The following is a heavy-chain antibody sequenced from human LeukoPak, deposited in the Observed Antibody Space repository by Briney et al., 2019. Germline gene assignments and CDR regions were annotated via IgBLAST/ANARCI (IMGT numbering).Heavy chain of an antibody. CDR1: GGSISSSSYY. J-gene: IGHJ4*02. CDR3: ARDSPGSWYRSGLDY. Sequence: PSETLSLTCTVSGGSISSSSYYWGWIRQPPGKGLEWIGSIYYSGSTYYNPSLKSRVTISVDTSKNQFSLKLSSVTAADTAVYYCARDSPGSWYRSGLDYWGQGTLVTVSS. D-gene: IGHD6-13*01. V-gene: IGHV4-39*07. CDR2: IYYSGST.